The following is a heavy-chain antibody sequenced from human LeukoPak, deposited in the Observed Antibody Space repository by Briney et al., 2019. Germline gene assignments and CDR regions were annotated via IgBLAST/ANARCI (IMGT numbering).Heavy chain of an antibody. D-gene: IGHD6-19*01. J-gene: IGHJ4*02. Sequence: GGSLRLSCAASGFTFSSNAMSWVRQAPGKGLVWVSRINSDGSSTSYADSVKGRFTISRDNAKNTLYLQMNSLRAEDTAVYYCATAIAVAGRDYWGQGTLVTVSS. CDR2: INSDGSST. CDR3: ATAIAVAGRDY. V-gene: IGHV3-74*01. CDR1: GFTFSSNA.